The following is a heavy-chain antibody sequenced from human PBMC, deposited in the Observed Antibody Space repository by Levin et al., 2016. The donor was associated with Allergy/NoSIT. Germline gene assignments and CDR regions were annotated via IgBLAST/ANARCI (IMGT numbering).Heavy chain of an antibody. V-gene: IGHV3-30*03. J-gene: IGHJ4*02. CDR1: GFTFSSYG. D-gene: IGHD6-19*01. CDR3: VSSGWYGLFQLDY. CDR2: ISYDGSNK. Sequence: GESLKISCAASGFTFSSYGMHWVRQAPGKGLEWVAVISYDGSNKYYADSVKGRFTISRDNSKNTLYLQMNSLRAEDTAVYYCVSSGWYGLFQLDYWGQGTLVTVSS.